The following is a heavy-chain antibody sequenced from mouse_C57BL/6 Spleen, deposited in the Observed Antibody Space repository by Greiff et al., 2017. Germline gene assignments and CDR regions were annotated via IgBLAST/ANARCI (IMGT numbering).Heavy chain of an antibody. J-gene: IGHJ3*01. Sequence: VQLQQSGAELVRPGASVKLSCKASGYTFTDYYINWVKQRPGQGLEWIARIYPGSGNTYYNEKFKSKATLTVDTSSSTAYMQLSSLTSEDSAVYYCARGGYYGSGAYWGQGTLVTVSA. CDR3: ARGGYYGSGAY. CDR1: GYTFTDYY. V-gene: IGHV1-76*01. CDR2: IYPGSGNT. D-gene: IGHD1-1*01.